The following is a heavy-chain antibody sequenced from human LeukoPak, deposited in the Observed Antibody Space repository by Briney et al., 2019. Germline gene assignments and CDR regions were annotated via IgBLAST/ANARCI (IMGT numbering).Heavy chain of an antibody. J-gene: IGHJ4*02. CDR1: SGSISSYY. V-gene: IGHV4-59*01. CDR2: IYYTGTT. Sequence: SETLSLTCTVSSGSISSYYWNWIRQPPGKALEWIGDIYYTGTTNYNPSLRSRLTMSVDLSKNQFSLKLTSLTAADTVVYYCARGEAEDYFAYWGQGALVTVSS. CDR3: ARGEAEDYFAY. D-gene: IGHD1-26*01.